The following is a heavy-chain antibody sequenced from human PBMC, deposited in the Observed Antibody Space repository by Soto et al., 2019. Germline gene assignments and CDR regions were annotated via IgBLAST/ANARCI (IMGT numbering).Heavy chain of an antibody. V-gene: IGHV4-4*02. J-gene: IGHJ6*02. CDR2: IYHSGST. CDR1: GGSISSSNW. D-gene: IGHD6-13*01. Sequence: QVQLQESGPGLVKPSGTLSLTCAVSGGSISSSNWWSWVRQPPGKGLEWIGEIYHSGSTNYNPSLKSRVTILVDKSQNQVFLKLSSVTAAEPAVYYCWAAAGTNYYYGMDVWGQGTTVTVSS. CDR3: WAAAGTNYYYGMDV.